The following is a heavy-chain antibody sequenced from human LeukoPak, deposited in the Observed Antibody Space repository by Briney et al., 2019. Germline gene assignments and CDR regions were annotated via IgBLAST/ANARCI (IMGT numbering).Heavy chain of an antibody. Sequence: SETLSLTCTVSGGSISSYYWSWIRQPPGKGLEWIGHIYYSGTTYYNPSLKSRVTISVDASKNQLSLKLSSVTAADTAMYYCARIKAGSTYYFDFWGQGTLVTVSS. J-gene: IGHJ4*02. CDR1: GGSISSYY. CDR3: ARIKAGSTYYFDF. CDR2: IYYSGTT. D-gene: IGHD2-21*01. V-gene: IGHV4-59*12.